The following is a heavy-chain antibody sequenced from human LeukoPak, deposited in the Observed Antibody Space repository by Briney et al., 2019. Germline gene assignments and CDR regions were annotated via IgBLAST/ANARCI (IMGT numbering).Heavy chain of an antibody. V-gene: IGHV1-2*02. D-gene: IGHD3-3*01. CDR3: ARDLRPPADYDFWSGYYFHQYYYGMDV. CDR1: GYTFTGYY. J-gene: IGHJ6*02. Sequence: ASVKVSCKASGYTFTGYYMHWVRQAPGQGFEWMGWINPNSGGTNYAQKFQGRVTMTRDTSISTAYMELSRLRSDDTAVYYCARDLRPPADYDFWSGYYFHQYYYGMDVWGQGTTVTVSS. CDR2: INPNSGGT.